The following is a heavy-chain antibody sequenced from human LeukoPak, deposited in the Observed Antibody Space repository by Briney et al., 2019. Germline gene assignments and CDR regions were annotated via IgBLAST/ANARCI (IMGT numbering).Heavy chain of an antibody. CDR3: ARVAAGYCTNGVCFGY. D-gene: IGHD2-8*01. V-gene: IGHV7-4-1*02. Sequence: ASVKVSCKASGYTFTSYAMNWARQAPGQGLEWMGWINTNTGNPTYAQGFTGRFVFSLDTSVSTAYLQISSLKAEDTAVYYCARVAAGYCTNGVCFGYWGQGTLVTVSS. J-gene: IGHJ4*02. CDR2: INTNTGNP. CDR1: GYTFTSYA.